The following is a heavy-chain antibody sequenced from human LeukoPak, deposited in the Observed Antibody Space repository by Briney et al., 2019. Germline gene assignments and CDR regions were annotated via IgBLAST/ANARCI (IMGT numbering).Heavy chain of an antibody. Sequence: LSLTCAVYGGSFSGYYWSWIRQAPGKGLEWVSYISSGSSSTNYADSVKGRFTISRDNAKNSLYLQMNSLRAEDTAVYYCARESRATGYNLFDDWGQGTLVTVSS. CDR1: GGSFSGYY. V-gene: IGHV3-11*06. J-gene: IGHJ4*02. CDR2: ISSGSSST. D-gene: IGHD1-26*01. CDR3: ARESRATGYNLFDD.